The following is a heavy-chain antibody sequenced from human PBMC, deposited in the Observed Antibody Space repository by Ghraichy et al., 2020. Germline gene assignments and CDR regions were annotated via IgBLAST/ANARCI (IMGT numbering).Heavy chain of an antibody. CDR2: IYYSGST. J-gene: IGHJ4*02. Sequence: SETLSLTCTVSGGSISSYYWSWIRQPPGKGLEWIGYIYYSGSTNYNPSLKSRVTISVDTSKNQFSLKLSSVTAADTAVYYCARSADSSSWYERHYFDYWGQGTLVTVSS. CDR3: ARSADSSSWYERHYFDY. CDR1: GGSISSYY. V-gene: IGHV4-59*01. D-gene: IGHD6-13*01.